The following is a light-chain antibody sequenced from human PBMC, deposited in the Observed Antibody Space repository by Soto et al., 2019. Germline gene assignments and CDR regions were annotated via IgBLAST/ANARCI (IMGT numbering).Light chain of an antibody. V-gene: IGLV1-40*01. CDR1: SSNIGAGYN. J-gene: IGLJ1*01. Sequence: HSVLTQPPSVSGAPGQRVTISCTGSSSNIGAGYNVHWYQQLPGTAPKLLIYGNSNRPSGVPDRFSGSKSGTSASLAITGLQAEDDADYYCQSYDSSLSGFYVFGTGTKLTVL. CDR2: GNS. CDR3: QSYDSSLSGFYV.